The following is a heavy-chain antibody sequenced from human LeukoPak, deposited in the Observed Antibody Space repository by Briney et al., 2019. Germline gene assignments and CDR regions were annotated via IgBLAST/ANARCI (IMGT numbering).Heavy chain of an antibody. CDR2: INHGGST. Sequence: SETLSLTCAVYGGSFNGYYWSWIRQPPGKGLEWIGEINHGGSTNYNPSLKSRVTISVDTSKNQFSLKLSSVTAADTAVYYCARSFGTTVTTGYYYYMDVWGKGTTVTVSS. V-gene: IGHV4-34*01. CDR3: ARSFGTTVTTGYYYYMDV. CDR1: GGSFNGYY. J-gene: IGHJ6*03. D-gene: IGHD4-17*01.